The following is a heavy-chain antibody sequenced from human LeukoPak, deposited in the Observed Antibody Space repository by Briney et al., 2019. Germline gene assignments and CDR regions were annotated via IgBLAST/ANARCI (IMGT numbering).Heavy chain of an antibody. Sequence: GGSLRLSCAASGFIFSSYSMNWVRQAPGKGLEWVSSISSSSSYIYYADSVKGRFTISRDNAKNSLYLQMNSLKTEDTAVYYCTTSGSNYVGTWGQGTLVTVSS. V-gene: IGHV3-21*03. CDR2: ISSSSSYI. D-gene: IGHD4-11*01. CDR3: TTSGSNYVGT. CDR1: GFIFSSYS. J-gene: IGHJ4*02.